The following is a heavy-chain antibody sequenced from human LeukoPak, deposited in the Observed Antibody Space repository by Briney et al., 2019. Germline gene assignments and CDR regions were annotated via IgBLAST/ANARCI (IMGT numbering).Heavy chain of an antibody. D-gene: IGHD2-2*01. V-gene: IGHV1-69*13. CDR2: IIPIFGTA. CDR1: GGTFSSYA. Sequence: ASVKVSCKASGGTFSSYAINWVRQAPGQGLEWMGGIIPIFGTANYAQKFQDRVTITADESTSTAYMELSSLRSEDTDIYYCASRLYCSNTRCRNFPFAYWGQGTLVTVSS. CDR3: ASRLYCSNTRCRNFPFAY. J-gene: IGHJ4*02.